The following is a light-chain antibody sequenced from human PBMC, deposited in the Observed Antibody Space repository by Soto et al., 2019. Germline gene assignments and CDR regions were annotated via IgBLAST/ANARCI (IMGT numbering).Light chain of an antibody. CDR2: AAS. Sequence: DIQMTQSPSSLSASVGDRVTITCRASESIARHLNWYQQKPRKAPKLLIYAASSLQNGVPSRFRGGGSGTDFTLTISNLQPEDFATYYCQQTYSTLSITFGQGTRLEI. J-gene: IGKJ5*01. CDR1: ESIARH. CDR3: QQTYSTLSIT. V-gene: IGKV1-39*01.